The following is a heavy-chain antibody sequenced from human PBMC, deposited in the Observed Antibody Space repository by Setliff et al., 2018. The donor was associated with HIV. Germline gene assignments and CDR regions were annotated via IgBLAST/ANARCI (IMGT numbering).Heavy chain of an antibody. CDR3: ARVGHETGGAFDN. Sequence: PSETLSLTCTVSGGSISSGSYYWSWMRQPAGKGLEWIGHIYTSGSTNYNPSLKSRATISLDPSKNQVSLKMTSVTAADTAAYYCARVGHETGGAFDNWGQGTTVTVSS. V-gene: IGHV4-61*09. J-gene: IGHJ3*02. D-gene: IGHD3-16*01. CDR1: GGSISSGSYY. CDR2: IYTSGST.